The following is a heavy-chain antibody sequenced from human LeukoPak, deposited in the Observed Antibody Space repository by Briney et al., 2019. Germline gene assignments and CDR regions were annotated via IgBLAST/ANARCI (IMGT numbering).Heavy chain of an antibody. V-gene: IGHV3-74*03. CDR2: INSDGSTT. CDR1: GFTLSSYW. J-gene: IGHJ4*02. CDR3: ARDPHYYDSSGYLY. D-gene: IGHD3-22*01. Sequence: GGSLRLSCAASGFTLSSYWMHWVRQAPGKGLVWVSRINSDGSTTMYADSVKGRFTISRDNAKNTLYLQMNSLRAEDTGIYYCARDPHYYDSSGYLYWGQGTLVTVSS.